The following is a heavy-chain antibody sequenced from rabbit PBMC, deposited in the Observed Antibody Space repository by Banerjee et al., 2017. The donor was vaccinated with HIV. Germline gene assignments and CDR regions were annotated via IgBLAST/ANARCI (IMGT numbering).Heavy chain of an antibody. CDR2: IYTGSGST. V-gene: IGHV1S40*01. Sequence: QSLEESGGDLVKPGASLTLTCTASGIDFSSYYYMCWVRQAPGKGLEWIGCIYTGSGSTWSASWVNGRFTISKTSSTTVTLQMTSLTAADTATYFCARSYASSSGYYWYFNLWGPGTLVTVS. CDR3: ARSYASSSGYYWYFNL. D-gene: IGHD1-1*01. J-gene: IGHJ4*01. CDR1: GIDFSSYYY.